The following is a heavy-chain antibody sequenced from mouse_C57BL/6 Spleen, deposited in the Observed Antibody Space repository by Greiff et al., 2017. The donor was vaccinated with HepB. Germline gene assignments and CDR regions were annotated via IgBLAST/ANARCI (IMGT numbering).Heavy chain of an antibody. J-gene: IGHJ3*01. V-gene: IGHV5-6*01. CDR2: ISSGGSYT. CDR3: ARTDAWFAY. Sequence: VQLQQSGGDLVKPGGSLKLSCAASGFTFSSYGMSWVRQTPDKRLEWVATISSGGSYTYYPDSVKGRFTISRDNAKNTLYLQMSSLKSEDTAMYYCARTDAWFAYWGQGTLVTVSA. CDR1: GFTFSSYG.